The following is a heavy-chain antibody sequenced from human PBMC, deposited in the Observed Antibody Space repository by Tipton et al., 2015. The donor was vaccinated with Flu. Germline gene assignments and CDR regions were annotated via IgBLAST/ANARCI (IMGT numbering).Heavy chain of an antibody. V-gene: IGHV4-39*07. Sequence: TLSLTCTVSGGSISSGSYYWGWIRQPPGKGLEWIGCIYYSGRTNYNPSLKSRVTISVDTSKNQFSLRLNSVTAADTAVYYCASATTVTTSGMDVWGQGTTVTVSS. CDR3: ASATTVTTSGMDV. D-gene: IGHD4-11*01. CDR2: IYYSGRT. CDR1: GGSISSGSYY. J-gene: IGHJ6*02.